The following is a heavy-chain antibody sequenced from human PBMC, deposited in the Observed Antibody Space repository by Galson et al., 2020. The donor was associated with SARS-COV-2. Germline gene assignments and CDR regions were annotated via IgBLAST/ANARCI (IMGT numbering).Heavy chain of an antibody. CDR2: VNTKSDHI. D-gene: IGHD1-26*01. CDR3: AREVGITSALDV. Sequence: GESLKISCAASGFSFSSHVMNWVRQAPGKGLQWVSSVNTKSDHIYYADSVKGRFTASRDNAKNSQFLQMDSLRVEDTAVYYCAREVGITSALDVWGQGTLVTVSS. CDR1: GFSFSSHV. V-gene: IGHV3-21*06. J-gene: IGHJ3*01.